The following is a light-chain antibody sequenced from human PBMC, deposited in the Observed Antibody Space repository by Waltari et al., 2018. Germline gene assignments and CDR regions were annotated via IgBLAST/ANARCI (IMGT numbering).Light chain of an antibody. Sequence: EVVLTQSPDTLSLSPGERATLFCRASQSISNNYLAWYQQKPGQAPRLLIYGASSRATGNPDKFSASGSGTDFTFTISRLEPEDFAVYYCQQYGNSPAYGFGQGTKLEV. V-gene: IGKV3-20*01. J-gene: IGKJ2*03. CDR3: QQYGNSPAYG. CDR2: GAS. CDR1: QSISNNY.